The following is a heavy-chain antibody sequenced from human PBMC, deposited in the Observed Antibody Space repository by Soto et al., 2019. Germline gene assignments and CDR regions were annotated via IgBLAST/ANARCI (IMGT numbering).Heavy chain of an antibody. Sequence: SETLSLTCAVYGGSFSGYYWSWIRQPPGKGLEWIGEINHSGSTNYNPSLKSRVTISVDTSKNQFSLKLSSVTAADTAVYYCARYGDYYYYYMDFWGKGTTVPVSS. D-gene: IGHD4-17*01. CDR2: INHSGST. CDR3: ARYGDYYYYYMDF. J-gene: IGHJ6*03. CDR1: GGSFSGYY. V-gene: IGHV4-34*01.